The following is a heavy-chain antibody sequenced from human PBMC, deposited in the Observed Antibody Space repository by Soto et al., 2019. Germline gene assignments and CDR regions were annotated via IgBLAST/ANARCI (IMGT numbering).Heavy chain of an antibody. D-gene: IGHD3-3*01. J-gene: IGHJ4*02. CDR3: VRGPSDHKLRLVEWPYGDY. V-gene: IGHV3-53*01. CDR1: GFIVSSNQ. Sequence: QSGGSLRLSCVASGFIVSSNQMSWVRQAPGKWLEWVSVIYSGHTTYYADSVEGRFTISRDDSKNTLYLQMNSLRVEDTAVYYCVRGPSDHKLRLVEWPYGDYWGQGXLVTVSS. CDR2: IYSGHTT.